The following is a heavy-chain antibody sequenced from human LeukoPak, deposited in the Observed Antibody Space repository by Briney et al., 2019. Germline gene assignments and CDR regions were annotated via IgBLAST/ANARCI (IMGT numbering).Heavy chain of an antibody. J-gene: IGHJ3*02. CDR3: SKVGKIVAVDVFDI. CDR2: IRYDGSYK. D-gene: IGHD5-12*01. CDR1: GFTFSSYG. Sequence: GGSLRPSCAASGFTFSSYGMHWVRQAPGKGLEWVAFIRYDGSYKYYADSVKGRFTISRDNSKNTLYLQMNSLRAEDTAVYYCSKVGKIVAVDVFDIWGKGTMVTVSS. V-gene: IGHV3-30*02.